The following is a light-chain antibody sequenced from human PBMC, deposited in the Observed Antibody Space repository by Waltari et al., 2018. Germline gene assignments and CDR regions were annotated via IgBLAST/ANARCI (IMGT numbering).Light chain of an antibody. CDR2: DAS. V-gene: IGKV3-15*01. J-gene: IGKJ2*03. Sequence: ETVLTQFPATVSGSPGVRVTLSCRASQSVANNVAWYQHRSGQAPRLVIYDASTRASGIPARFSGSGSGTEFTLTISGLQSEDCALYYCQQYNDWYSFGQGTKLEIK. CDR3: QQYNDWYS. CDR1: QSVANN.